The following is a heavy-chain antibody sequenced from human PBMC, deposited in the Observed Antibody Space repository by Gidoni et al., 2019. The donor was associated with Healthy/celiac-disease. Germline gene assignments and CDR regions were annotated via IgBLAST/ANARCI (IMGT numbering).Heavy chain of an antibody. CDR1: GFPFSSYA. J-gene: IGHJ4*02. Sequence: EVQLLESGGGLVQPGGSLRLSCAASGFPFSSYAMSWVRQAPGKGLGWVSAISGSGGSTYYADSVKGRFTISRDNSKNTLYLQMNSLRAEDTAVYYCAKDDGGYSGYDGFDYWGQGTLVTVSS. D-gene: IGHD5-12*01. V-gene: IGHV3-23*01. CDR3: AKDDGGYSGYDGFDY. CDR2: ISGSGGST.